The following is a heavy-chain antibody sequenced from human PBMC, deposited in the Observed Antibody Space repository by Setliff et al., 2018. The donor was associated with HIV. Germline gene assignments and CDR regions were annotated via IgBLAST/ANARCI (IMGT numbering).Heavy chain of an antibody. CDR2: INHSGRA. CDR3: VRQHGDYAFGS. Sequence: SETLSLTCAVYGESFSGYYWSWIRQPAGKGLEWLGEINHSGRAKYNPSLKSRASISADTSKKQFSLKVASVTAADTAVYYCVRQHGDYAFGSWGQGTLVTVSS. CDR1: GESFSGYY. V-gene: IGHV4-34*01. J-gene: IGHJ5*01. D-gene: IGHD4-17*01.